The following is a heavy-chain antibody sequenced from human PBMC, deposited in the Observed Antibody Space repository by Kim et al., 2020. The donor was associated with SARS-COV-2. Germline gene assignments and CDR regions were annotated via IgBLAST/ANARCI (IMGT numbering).Heavy chain of an antibody. CDR1: GGSISSGGYY. CDR2: IYYSGST. V-gene: IGHV4-31*03. D-gene: IGHD3-10*01. Sequence: SETLSLTCTVSGGSISSGGYYWSWIRQHPGKGLEWIGYIYYSGSTYYNPSLKSRVTISVDTSKNQFSLKLSSVTAADTAVYYCARERAWYYGSGSYRHFDYWGQGTLVTVSS. J-gene: IGHJ4*02. CDR3: ARERAWYYGSGSYRHFDY.